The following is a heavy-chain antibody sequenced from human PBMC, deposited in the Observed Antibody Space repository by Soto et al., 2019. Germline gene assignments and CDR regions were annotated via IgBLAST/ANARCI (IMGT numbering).Heavy chain of an antibody. CDR2: INPNSGSA. J-gene: IGHJ4*02. Sequence: ASVKVSCKASGYTFSSYYIRWVRQAPGQGLEWMGRINPNSGSASYAQKFQGRVTMTRDTSTSTAYLELSSLRSEDTAVYYCARHRRDEAASGYYFDYWGQGTMVTVSS. CDR1: GYTFSSYY. CDR3: ARHRRDEAASGYYFDY. D-gene: IGHD6-13*01. V-gene: IGHV1-46*01.